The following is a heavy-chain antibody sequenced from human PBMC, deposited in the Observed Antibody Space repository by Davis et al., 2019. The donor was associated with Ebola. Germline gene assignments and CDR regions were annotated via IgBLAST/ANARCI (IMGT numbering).Heavy chain of an antibody. CDR1: GGTFSSYT. V-gene: IGHV1-69*08. D-gene: IGHD3-22*01. Sequence: SVKVSCKASGGTFSSYTFSWVRQAPGQGLEWMGRIIPILGRANYAQKFRGRVTITADKSTSTAYMELRSLRSDDTAVYYCARGITMIGPGWFDPWGQGTLVTVSS. J-gene: IGHJ5*02. CDR2: IIPILGRA. CDR3: ARGITMIGPGWFDP.